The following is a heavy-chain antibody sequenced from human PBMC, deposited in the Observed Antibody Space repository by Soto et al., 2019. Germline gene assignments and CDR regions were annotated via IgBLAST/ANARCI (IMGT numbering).Heavy chain of an antibody. CDR2: SRNKANSYTT. CDR3: ARGPSWSNYVSVSLSWFDP. D-gene: IGHD3-10*02. Sequence: PGGSLRLSCAASGFTLSDHYMDWVRQAPGKGLEWVGRSRNKANSYTTEYAASVEGRFTISRDDSKNSLYLQMNSLTTEDTAVYYCARGPSWSNYVSVSLSWFDPWGQGTLVTVSS. V-gene: IGHV3-72*01. J-gene: IGHJ5*02. CDR1: GFTLSDHY.